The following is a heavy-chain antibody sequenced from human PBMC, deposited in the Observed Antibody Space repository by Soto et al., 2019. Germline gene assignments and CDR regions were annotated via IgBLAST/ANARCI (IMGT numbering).Heavy chain of an antibody. D-gene: IGHD3-22*01. CDR1: GYSFTSYW. J-gene: IGHJ3*02. CDR2: IDPSDSYT. V-gene: IGHV5-10-1*01. CDR3: ARHQVPGRYYDSSGYYSLDAFDI. Sequence: GESLKISCKGSGYSFTSYWISWVRQMPGKGLEWMGRIDPSDSYTNYSPSFQGHVTISADKSISTAYLQWSSLKASDTAMYYCARHQVPGRYYDSSGYYSLDAFDIWGQGTMVTVSS.